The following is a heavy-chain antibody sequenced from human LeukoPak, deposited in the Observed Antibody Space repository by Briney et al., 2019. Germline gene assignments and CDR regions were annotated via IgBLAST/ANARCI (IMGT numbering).Heavy chain of an antibody. Sequence: PSETLSLTCAVYGGSFSGYYWSWIRQPPGKGLEWIGEINHSGSTNYNPSLKSRVTISVDTSKNQFSLKLSSVTAADTAVYYCAREVEFYGDYETAYYYGTDVWGQGTTVTVSS. CDR2: INHSGST. V-gene: IGHV4-34*01. CDR3: AREVEFYGDYETAYYYGTDV. D-gene: IGHD4-17*01. CDR1: GGSFSGYY. J-gene: IGHJ6*02.